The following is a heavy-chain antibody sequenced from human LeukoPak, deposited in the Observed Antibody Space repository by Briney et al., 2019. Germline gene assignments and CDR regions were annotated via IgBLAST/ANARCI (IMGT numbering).Heavy chain of an antibody. Sequence: PSETLTLTCTVSGGSISSYYWSWIRQPPGKGLEWIGYIYYSGSTNYNPSLKSRVTVSVDTSKNQFSLKLSSVTAADTAVYYYARGRFEYSSSSYRYYFDYWGQGTLVTVSS. V-gene: IGHV4-59*01. CDR1: GGSISSYY. D-gene: IGHD6-6*01. CDR2: IYYSGST. CDR3: ARGRFEYSSSSYRYYFDY. J-gene: IGHJ4*02.